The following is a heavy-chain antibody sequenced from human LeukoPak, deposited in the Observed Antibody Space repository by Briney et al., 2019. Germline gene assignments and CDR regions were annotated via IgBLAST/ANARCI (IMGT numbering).Heavy chain of an antibody. CDR3: ATDIAVAGTPDY. J-gene: IGHJ4*02. D-gene: IGHD6-19*01. CDR2: ISAYNGNT. CDR1: GGTFNTYG. V-gene: IGHV1-18*01. Sequence: ASVKVSCKASGGTFNTYGFNWVRQAPGQGLEWMGWISAYNGNTNYAQKLQGRVTMTEDTSTDTAYMELSSLRSEDTAVYYCATDIAVAGTPDYWGQGTLVTVSS.